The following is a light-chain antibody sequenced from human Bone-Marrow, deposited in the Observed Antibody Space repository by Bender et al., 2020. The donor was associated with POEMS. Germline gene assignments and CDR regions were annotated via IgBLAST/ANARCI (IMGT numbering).Light chain of an antibody. J-gene: IGLJ3*02. Sequence: QSALTQPRSVSGSPGQSVTISCTGTSSDVGYYNYVSWFQQHPGKAPKLLIHEVNQRPSGVSNRFSGSKSGNTASLTISGLQPEDEADYYCSSYTSSTTPWFGGGTKLTVL. CDR2: EVN. CDR3: SSYTSSTTPW. CDR1: SSDVGYYNY. V-gene: IGLV2-14*01.